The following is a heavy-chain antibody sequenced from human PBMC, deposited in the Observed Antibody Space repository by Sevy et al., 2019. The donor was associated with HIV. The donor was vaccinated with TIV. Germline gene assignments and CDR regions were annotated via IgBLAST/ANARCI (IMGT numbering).Heavy chain of an antibody. V-gene: IGHV3-23*01. CDR1: GFSFDSYG. CDR3: GKGGGGHYDPDEIGYYFYYYNMDV. Sequence: GGSLRLSCAVSGFSFDSYGMTWVRQAPGKGLEWVSGISGSGTRTYYADSVKGRFIISRDNSKNTLYLQMNSLRSDDTARYYCGKGGGGHYDPDEIGYYFYYYNMDVWGKGTTVTVSS. CDR2: ISGSGTRT. D-gene: IGHD3-22*01. J-gene: IGHJ6*03.